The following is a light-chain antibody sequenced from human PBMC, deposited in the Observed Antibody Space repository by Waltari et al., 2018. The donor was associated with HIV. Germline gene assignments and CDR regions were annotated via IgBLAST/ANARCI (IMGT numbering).Light chain of an antibody. CDR3: CSYAGSYTYV. V-gene: IGLV2-11*01. Sequence: QSALTQPRSVSGSPGQSVTISCTGTSSDAGGYNYVSWYHQHPGKAPRLMFYDVNRRPSGVPGRFSGSKSGNTASLTISGLQAEDEADYYCCSYAGSYTYVFGTGTEVTVL. CDR2: DVN. J-gene: IGLJ1*01. CDR1: SSDAGGYNY.